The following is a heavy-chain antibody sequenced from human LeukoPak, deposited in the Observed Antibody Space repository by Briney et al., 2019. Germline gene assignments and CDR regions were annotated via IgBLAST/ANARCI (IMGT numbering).Heavy chain of an antibody. CDR1: GGSISTYY. V-gene: IGHV4-59*08. D-gene: IGHD3-10*01. J-gene: IGHJ4*02. Sequence: PSETLSLTCTVSGGSISTYYWTWIRQPPGKGLEWIGSISYSGSTNNSPSLEGRVTMSVDTSKNQFSLQLSSVTAADTAVYFCARQESSYGSGSYFDYWGKGFLVTVSS. CDR2: ISYSGST. CDR3: ARQESSYGSGSYFDY.